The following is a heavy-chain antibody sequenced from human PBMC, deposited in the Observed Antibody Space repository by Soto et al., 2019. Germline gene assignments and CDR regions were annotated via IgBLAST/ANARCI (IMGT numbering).Heavy chain of an antibody. CDR1: WGTFGAPG. D-gene: IGHD2-15*01. CDR3: AKISCICHTCYVVSGVRSYFDS. CDR2: MSGSGVYT. Sequence: WGSQRLPRTALWGTFGAPGGSWVRKAPGKGMKRVSAMSGSGVYTYYADSVKGRFTSSRDNSKNTLYLQMNSLRAEDTAVYYCAKISCICHTCYVVSGVRSYFDSRGKGTLVTVFS. J-gene: IGHJ4*02. V-gene: IGHV3-23*01.